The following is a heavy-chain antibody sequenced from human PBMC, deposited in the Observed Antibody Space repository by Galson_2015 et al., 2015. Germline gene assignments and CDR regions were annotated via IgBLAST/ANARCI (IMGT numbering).Heavy chain of an antibody. J-gene: IGHJ4*02. CDR1: RSSFPKYW. V-gene: IGHV5-51*01. Sequence: SGEEAEQPGESPSISWTGSRSSFPKYWVGWGWRMSGKSLVRMRMLYPGGSETRYRQSFQGQVTISADKAISTGYLQWSSLKALDTAMYYCTRHHYSSGWYEATFDYWGQGALVTVSS. CDR3: TRHHYSSGWYEATFDY. CDR2: LYPGGSET. D-gene: IGHD6-19*01.